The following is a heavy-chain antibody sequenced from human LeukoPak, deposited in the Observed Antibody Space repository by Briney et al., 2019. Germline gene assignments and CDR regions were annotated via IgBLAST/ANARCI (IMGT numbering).Heavy chain of an antibody. CDR1: GFTFSSYE. D-gene: IGHD1-26*01. CDR2: ISSSGSTI. V-gene: IGHV3-48*03. Sequence: PGGSLRLSCAASGFTFSSYEMNWVRQAPGNGLKWVSYISSSGSTIYYADSVKGRFTISRDNAKNSLYLQMNSPRAEDTAVYYCARGWARDYYYYYYMDVWGKGTTVTVSS. CDR3: ARGWARDYYYYYYMDV. J-gene: IGHJ6*03.